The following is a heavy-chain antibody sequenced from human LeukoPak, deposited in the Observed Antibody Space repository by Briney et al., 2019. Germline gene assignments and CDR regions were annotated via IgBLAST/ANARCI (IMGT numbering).Heavy chain of an antibody. J-gene: IGHJ4*02. CDR2: ISAYNGNT. V-gene: IGHV1-18*01. Sequence: ASVKVSCKASGYTFTSYGISWVRQAPGQGLEWMGWISAYNGNTNYAQKLQGRVTMTTDTSTSIAYMELRSLRSDDTAVYYCAREEAWMITFGGVISKDYWGQGTLVTVSS. D-gene: IGHD3-16*02. CDR3: AREEAWMITFGGVISKDY. CDR1: GYTFTSYG.